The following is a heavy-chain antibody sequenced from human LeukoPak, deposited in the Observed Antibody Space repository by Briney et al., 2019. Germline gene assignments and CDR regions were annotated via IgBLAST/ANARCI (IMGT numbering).Heavy chain of an antibody. D-gene: IGHD6-19*01. J-gene: IGHJ4*02. CDR1: GDSINSTTYY. CDR2: IYYTGIT. Sequence: SETLSLTCTVSGDSINSTTYYWGWIRQPPGKGLEWIGNIYYTGITYYNPSLKSRLTISADTSKNQFSLNLSSVTATDTAVYYCARVNDSSGWFLFDSWGQGTLVTVSS. CDR3: ARVNDSSGWFLFDS. V-gene: IGHV4-39*01.